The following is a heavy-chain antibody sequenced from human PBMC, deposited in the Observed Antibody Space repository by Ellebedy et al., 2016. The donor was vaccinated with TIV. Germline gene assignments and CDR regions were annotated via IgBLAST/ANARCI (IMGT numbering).Heavy chain of an antibody. J-gene: IGHJ4*02. D-gene: IGHD3-10*01. CDR1: GGSINSGSYY. V-gene: IGHV4-61*02. CDR2: IYISGST. CDR3: ARGGEDFDY. Sequence: SETLSLTXTVSGGSINSGSYYWSWIRQPAGQGLEWIGRIYISGSTNFNPSLKSRVTMSIDTSRNQFSLNLSSVTAADTAVYFCARGGEDFDYWGPGTLVTVSS.